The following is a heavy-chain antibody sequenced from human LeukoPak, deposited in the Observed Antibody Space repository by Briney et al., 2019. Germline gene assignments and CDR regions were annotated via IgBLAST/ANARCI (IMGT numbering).Heavy chain of an antibody. D-gene: IGHD3-22*01. CDR3: AGYSSGSF. J-gene: IGHJ1*01. CDR1: GGSISSSSYY. V-gene: IGHV4-39*01. Sequence: SETLSLTCTVSGGSISSSSYYWGWIRQPPGKGLEWIGSIYYSGSTYYNPSLKSRVTISVDTSKNQFSLKLSSVTAADTAVYYCAGYSSGSFWGLGTLVTVSS. CDR2: IYYSGST.